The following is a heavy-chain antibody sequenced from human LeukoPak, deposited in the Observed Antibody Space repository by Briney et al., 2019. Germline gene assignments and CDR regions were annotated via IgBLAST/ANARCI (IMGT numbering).Heavy chain of an antibody. V-gene: IGHV3-15*01. Sequence: GGSLRLSCAASGFTFINAWMTWVRQAPGKGLEWIGRIKSKTNGGTTDYATPVKGRFTFSRDDSKSTLYLQMDSLKTEDTAVYSRTTAPDTSDYWGQGTLVTVYS. CDR2: IKSKTNGGTT. CDR3: TTAPDTSDY. CDR1: GFTFINAW. J-gene: IGHJ4*02.